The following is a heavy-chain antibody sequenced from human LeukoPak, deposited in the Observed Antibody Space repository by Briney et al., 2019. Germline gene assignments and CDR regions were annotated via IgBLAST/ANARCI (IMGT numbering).Heavy chain of an antibody. Sequence: SETLSLTCTVSGGSISSSSYYWGWIRQPPGKGLEWIGSIYYSGSTYYNPSLKSRVTISVDTSKNQFSLKLSSVTAADTAVYYCARDRATHIWFGEGGLFDYWGQGTLVTVSS. J-gene: IGHJ4*02. CDR2: IYYSGST. CDR1: GGSISSSSYY. D-gene: IGHD3-10*01. V-gene: IGHV4-39*07. CDR3: ARDRATHIWFGEGGLFDY.